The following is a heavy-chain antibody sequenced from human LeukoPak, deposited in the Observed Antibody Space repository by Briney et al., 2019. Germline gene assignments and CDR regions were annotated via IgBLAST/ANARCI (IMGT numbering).Heavy chain of an antibody. J-gene: IGHJ4*02. CDR1: GGSISSGSYY. CDR2: IYTSGST. Sequence: SQTLSLTCTVSGGSISSGSYYWSWIRQPAGKGLEWIGRIYTSGSTNYNPSLKSRVTMSVDTSKNQFSLKLSSVTAADTAVYYCARDRYDYGDFRDFDYWGQGTLVTVSS. V-gene: IGHV4-61*02. D-gene: IGHD4-17*01. CDR3: ARDRYDYGDFRDFDY.